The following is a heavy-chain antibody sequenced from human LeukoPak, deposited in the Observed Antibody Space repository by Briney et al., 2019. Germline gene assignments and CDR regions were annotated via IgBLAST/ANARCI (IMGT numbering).Heavy chain of an antibody. CDR2: INSDGSST. Sequence: PGGSLRLSCAAAGFTFSGYWMHWVRQAPGKGLVWVSHINSDGSSTSYADSVKGRFTISRDNAKNTLYLQMNSLRAEDTAVYYCARVVGSSSYPFDYWGQGTLVTVSS. J-gene: IGHJ4*02. V-gene: IGHV3-74*01. CDR1: GFTFSGYW. D-gene: IGHD6-13*01. CDR3: ARVVGSSSYPFDY.